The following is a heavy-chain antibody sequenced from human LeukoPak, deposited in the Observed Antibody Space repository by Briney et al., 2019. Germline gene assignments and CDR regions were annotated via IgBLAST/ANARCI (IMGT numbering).Heavy chain of an antibody. CDR2: IYYSGST. Sequence: PSQTLSLTCTVSDGSISSGDYYWSWIRQPPGKGLEWIGYIYYSGSTYYNPSLKSRVTVSVDTSKNQFSLKLSSVTAAGTAVYYCARVLTYYYDSSRGAFDIWGQGTMVTVSS. V-gene: IGHV4-30-4*01. CDR1: DGSISSGDYY. J-gene: IGHJ3*02. D-gene: IGHD3-22*01. CDR3: ARVLTYYYDSSRGAFDI.